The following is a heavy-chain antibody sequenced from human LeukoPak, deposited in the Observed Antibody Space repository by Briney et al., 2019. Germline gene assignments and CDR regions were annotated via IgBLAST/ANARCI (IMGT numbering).Heavy chain of an antibody. J-gene: IGHJ5*02. CDR2: IRSKAYGGTT. Sequence: GGSLRLSCAASGFTFDDYGMSWFRQAPGKGLEWVGFIRSKAYGGTTEYAASVKGRFTISGDDSKSIAYLQMNSLKTEDTAVYYCTIVGATWGQGTLVTVSS. CDR3: TIVGAT. CDR1: GFTFDDYG. V-gene: IGHV3-49*03. D-gene: IGHD1-26*01.